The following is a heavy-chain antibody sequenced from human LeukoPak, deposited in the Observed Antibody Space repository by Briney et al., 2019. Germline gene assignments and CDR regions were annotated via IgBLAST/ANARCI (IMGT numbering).Heavy chain of an antibody. CDR2: IYSGGTT. V-gene: IGHV3-53*01. Sequence: GGSLRLSCAASGFTVSTKYMSWVRQAPGKGLEGVSVIYSGGTTYYADSVKRRFTISRDNAKNTLYLQMSSLRAEDTAVYYCARVLTGSWDWFDPWGQGTLVTVSS. CDR3: ARVLTGSWDWFDP. J-gene: IGHJ5*02. D-gene: IGHD2-8*02. CDR1: GFTVSTKY.